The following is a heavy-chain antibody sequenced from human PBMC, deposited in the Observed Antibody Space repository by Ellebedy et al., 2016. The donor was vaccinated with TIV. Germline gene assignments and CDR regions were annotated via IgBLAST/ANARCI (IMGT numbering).Heavy chain of an antibody. CDR2: MNPNSGNT. V-gene: IGHV1-8*01. J-gene: IGHJ4*02. CDR3: ARDPPRDYGDHHGAY. D-gene: IGHD4-17*01. CDR1: GYTFTSYD. Sequence: ASVKVSCXASGYTFTSYDINWVRQATGQGLEWMGWMNPNSGNTGYAQKFQGRVTMTRDTSTSTVYMELSSLRSEDTAVYYCARDPPRDYGDHHGAYWGQGTLVTVSS.